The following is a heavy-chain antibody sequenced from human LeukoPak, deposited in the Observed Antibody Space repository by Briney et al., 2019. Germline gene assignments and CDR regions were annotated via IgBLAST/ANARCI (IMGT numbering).Heavy chain of an antibody. CDR2: INPNSGGT. Sequence: ASVKVSCKASGYTFTGYYMHWVRQAPGQGLEWMGWINPNSGGTNYAQKFQGRVTMTRDTSISTAYMELSRLRSDDTAVYYCARGGLTIFGVVNFDYRGQGTLVTVSS. V-gene: IGHV1-2*02. J-gene: IGHJ4*02. CDR3: ARGGLTIFGVVNFDY. D-gene: IGHD3-3*01. CDR1: GYTFTGYY.